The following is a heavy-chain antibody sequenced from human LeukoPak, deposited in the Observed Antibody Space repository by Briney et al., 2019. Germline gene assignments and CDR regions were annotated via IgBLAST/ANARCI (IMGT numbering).Heavy chain of an antibody. CDR1: GYTFTNYD. CDR3: ARDYGGNSGWFDP. Sequence: ASVNVSCKASGYTFTNYDLNWVRQATGQGPEWIGWMNPNSGNTGYAQKFQGRVTLTRSTSISTAYMELRSLTSEDTAVYCCARDYGGNSGWFDPWGQGTLVTVSS. J-gene: IGHJ5*02. CDR2: MNPNSGNT. D-gene: IGHD4-23*01. V-gene: IGHV1-8*01.